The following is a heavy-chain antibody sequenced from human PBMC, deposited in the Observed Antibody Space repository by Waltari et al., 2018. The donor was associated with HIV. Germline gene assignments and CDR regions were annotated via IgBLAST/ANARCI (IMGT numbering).Heavy chain of an antibody. Sequence: EALLLESGGDFVQPGGSLRLSCVGSGFTFINFAMIWVRQGPGQGLEWVSAIAARYGNTYYADSVGGRFTISKDNSANSLYLQMNSLRAEDTALYYCARILISGAFDIWGQGTMVAVSS. CDR2: IAARYGNT. D-gene: IGHD3-9*01. J-gene: IGHJ3*02. CDR3: ARILISGAFDI. V-gene: IGHV3-23*01. CDR1: GFTFINFA.